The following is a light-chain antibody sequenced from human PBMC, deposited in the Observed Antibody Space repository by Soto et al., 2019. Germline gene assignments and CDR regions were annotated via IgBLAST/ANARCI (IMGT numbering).Light chain of an antibody. Sequence: EIVLTQSPATLSLSPGERATLSCRASQSVSSYLAWYQQKPGQAPRLLIYDASNRATGIPARFSGRGSGRDFNPTIIRLENEDFAVYYCQCYNKRPPVTCGGGTNVDIK. J-gene: IGKJ4*01. V-gene: IGKV3-11*02. CDR3: QCYNKRPPVT. CDR1: QSVSSY. CDR2: DAS.